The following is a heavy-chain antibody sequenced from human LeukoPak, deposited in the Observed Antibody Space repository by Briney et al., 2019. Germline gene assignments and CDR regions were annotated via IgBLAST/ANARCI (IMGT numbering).Heavy chain of an antibody. CDR1: GASMTICY. Sequence: PSETLSLICAVSGASMTICYWRWVRQSAGKGREWIGRLYTTGTTNYNPSLKSRVTMSGDSSKNQLSLTLTSVTAADTAVYYCVRDGANWEEPNDAFDTWGQGTLVTVSS. CDR3: VRDGANWEEPNDAFDT. V-gene: IGHV4-4*07. CDR2: LYTTGTT. D-gene: IGHD1-26*01. J-gene: IGHJ3*02.